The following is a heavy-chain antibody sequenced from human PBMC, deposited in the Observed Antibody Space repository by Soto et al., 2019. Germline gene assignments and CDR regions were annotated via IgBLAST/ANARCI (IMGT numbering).Heavy chain of an antibody. CDR3: ARETTVTTLRELRNNWFDP. J-gene: IGHJ5*02. V-gene: IGHV4-31*03. Sequence: QVQLQESGPGLVKPSQTLSLTCTVSGGSISSGGYYWSWIRQHPGKGLEWIGYIYYSGSTYYNPSLKSRVTISVDTSKNQFSLKLSSVTAADTAVYYCARETTVTTLRELRNNWFDPWGQGTLVTVSS. CDR1: GGSISSGGYY. D-gene: IGHD4-17*01. CDR2: IYYSGST.